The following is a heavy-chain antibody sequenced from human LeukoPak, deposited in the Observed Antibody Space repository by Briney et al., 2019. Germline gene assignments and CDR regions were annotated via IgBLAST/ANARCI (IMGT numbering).Heavy chain of an antibody. Sequence: GGSLRLSCAASRFTFSDYYMSWIRQAPGKGLEWVSYISGAGGNTNYADSVKGRFTISRDNAKNSLYLQMNSLRAEDTAVYYCARDLYYYDSSGYKLDYWGQGTLVTVSS. CDR1: RFTFSDYY. CDR2: ISGAGGNT. CDR3: ARDLYYYDSSGYKLDY. V-gene: IGHV3-11*05. D-gene: IGHD3-22*01. J-gene: IGHJ4*02.